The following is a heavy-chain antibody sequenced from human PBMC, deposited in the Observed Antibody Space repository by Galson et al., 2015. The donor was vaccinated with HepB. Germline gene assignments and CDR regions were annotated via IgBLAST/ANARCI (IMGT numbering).Heavy chain of an antibody. V-gene: IGHV4-39*01. CDR2: IYYSGST. J-gene: IGHJ5*02. Sequence: ETLSLTCTVSGGSISSSSYYWGWIRQPPGKGLEWIGSIYYSGSTYYNPSLKSRVTISVDTSKNQFSLKLSSVTAADTAVYYCARQYYDFWSGYYRGNWFDPWGQGTLVTVSS. D-gene: IGHD3-3*01. CDR1: GGSISSSSYY. CDR3: ARQYYDFWSGYYRGNWFDP.